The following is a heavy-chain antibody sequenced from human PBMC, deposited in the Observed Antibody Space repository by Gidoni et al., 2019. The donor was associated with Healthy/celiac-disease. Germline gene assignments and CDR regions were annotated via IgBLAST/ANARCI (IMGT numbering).Heavy chain of an antibody. CDR1: GGSISRSSYY. CDR3: ARPGHGQLPRDWYFDL. CDR2: IYYSGST. Sequence: QLQLQESGPGLVKPSETMSLTCTVSGGSISRSSYYWGWIRQPPGKGLEWIGSIYYSGSTHYNPSLKSRVTISVDTSKNQFSLNLSSVTAADTAVYYCARPGHGQLPRDWYFDLWGRGTLVTVSS. D-gene: IGHD2-2*01. J-gene: IGHJ2*01. V-gene: IGHV4-39*01.